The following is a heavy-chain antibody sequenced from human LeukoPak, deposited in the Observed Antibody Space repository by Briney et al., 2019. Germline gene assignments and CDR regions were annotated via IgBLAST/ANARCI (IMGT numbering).Heavy chain of an antibody. D-gene: IGHD1-26*01. J-gene: IGHJ4*02. Sequence: GEALRLSCAVSEFIFRKYWVTWVRQAPGKGVEWVANIKQDGVEKYYADSVEGRFTISRDTAKNSVYLQMNSLRFEDTALYYCASGNAVDYWGRGTLVTVSS. V-gene: IGHV3-7*01. CDR2: IKQDGVEK. CDR1: EFIFRKYW. CDR3: ASGNAVDY.